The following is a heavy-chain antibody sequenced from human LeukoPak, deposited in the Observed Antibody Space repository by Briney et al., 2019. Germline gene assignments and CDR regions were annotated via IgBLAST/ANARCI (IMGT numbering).Heavy chain of an antibody. J-gene: IGHJ4*02. CDR3: ARRRIAVAGNVDYFDY. Sequence: GEALKISFQGSGYHFTSYWIGWVRQMPGKGLGWMGIIYPGDSDTRYSPSFQGQVTISADKSISTAYLQWSSLKASDTAMYYCARRRIAVAGNVDYFDYWGQGTLVTVSS. D-gene: IGHD6-19*01. V-gene: IGHV5-51*01. CDR2: IYPGDSDT. CDR1: GYHFTSYW.